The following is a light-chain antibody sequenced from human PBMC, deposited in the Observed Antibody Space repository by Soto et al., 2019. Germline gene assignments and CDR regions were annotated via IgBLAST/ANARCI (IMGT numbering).Light chain of an antibody. CDR1: SGDVGSYYY. CDR2: EVS. Sequence: QSALTQPASVSGSPGQSITISCTGTSGDVGSYYYVSWYQQLPGKAPKLMISEVSNRPSGVSNRFSGSKSGNTDSLTISGRQAEDDADYYCSSYTAGGTIFGTGTKLTVL. V-gene: IGLV2-14*01. CDR3: SSYTAGGTI. J-gene: IGLJ6*01.